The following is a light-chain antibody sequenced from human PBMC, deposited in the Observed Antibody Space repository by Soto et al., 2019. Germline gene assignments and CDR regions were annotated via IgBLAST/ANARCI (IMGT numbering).Light chain of an antibody. J-gene: IGLJ3*02. CDR2: DVI. Sequence: QSVLTQPASVSGSPGQSITISCTGISSDVGGYTSVSWYQHHPGNAPKLLIYDVIYRPSGVSYRFSGSKSGDTASLIISGLQAEDEADYYCSSFTSSTTEFGGGTKVTVL. CDR3: SSFTSSTTE. V-gene: IGLV2-14*03. CDR1: SSDVGGYTS.